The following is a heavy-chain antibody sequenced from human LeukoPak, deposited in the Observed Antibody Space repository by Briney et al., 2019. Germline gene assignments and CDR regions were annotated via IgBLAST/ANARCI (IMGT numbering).Heavy chain of an antibody. V-gene: IGHV3-21*01. D-gene: IGHD3-9*01. Sequence: GGSLRLSCAASGFTFSSYSMNWVRQAPGKGLEWVSSISSSSSYIYYADSVKGRFTISRDNSKNTLYLQMNSLRANDTAVYYCARDFSDSYDILTGYYGDFDYWGQGTLVTVSS. CDR1: GFTFSSYS. CDR2: ISSSSSYI. J-gene: IGHJ4*02. CDR3: ARDFSDSYDILTGYYGDFDY.